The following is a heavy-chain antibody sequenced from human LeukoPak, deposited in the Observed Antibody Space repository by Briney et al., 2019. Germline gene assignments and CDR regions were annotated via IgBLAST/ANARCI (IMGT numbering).Heavy chain of an antibody. V-gene: IGHV3-9*01. CDR3: AKGGPYYDYPTDS. CDR2: ITWNSDDR. J-gene: IGHJ4*02. CDR1: GFTFDDYA. Sequence: GGSLRPSCAASGFTFDDYAMHWVRQPPGRGLEWVAAITWNSDDRVYADSVKGRFTISRDNAQNSLYLQMNRLRPEDTALYYCAKGGPYYDYPTDSWGQGTLVTVSS. D-gene: IGHD3-22*01.